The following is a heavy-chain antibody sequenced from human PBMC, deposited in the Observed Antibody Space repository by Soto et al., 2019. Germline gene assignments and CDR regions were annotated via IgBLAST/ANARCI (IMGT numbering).Heavy chain of an antibody. CDR2: IYYSGCT. Sequence: SETLSLTCTVSGGSISSGGYYWSWIRQHPGKGLEWIGYIYYSGCTYYNPSLKSRVTISVDTSKNQFSLKLSSVTAADTAVYYCARVRENCSSTSCYSVDAFDIWGQGTMVTVSS. D-gene: IGHD2-2*01. CDR1: GGSISSGGYY. CDR3: ARVRENCSSTSCYSVDAFDI. J-gene: IGHJ3*02. V-gene: IGHV4-31*03.